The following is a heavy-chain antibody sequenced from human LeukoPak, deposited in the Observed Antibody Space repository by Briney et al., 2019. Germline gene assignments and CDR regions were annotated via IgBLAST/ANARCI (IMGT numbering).Heavy chain of an antibody. CDR3: ARLRYYDSSGYQAFDY. CDR1: GLTFSSYW. CDR2: IKQDGSEK. Sequence: GGSLRLSCAASGLTFSSYWMSWVRQAPGKGLEWVANIKQDGSEKYYVDSVKGRFTISRDNAKNSLYLQMNSLRAEDTAVYYCARLRYYDSSGYQAFDYWGQGTLVTVSP. D-gene: IGHD3-22*01. J-gene: IGHJ4*02. V-gene: IGHV3-7*01.